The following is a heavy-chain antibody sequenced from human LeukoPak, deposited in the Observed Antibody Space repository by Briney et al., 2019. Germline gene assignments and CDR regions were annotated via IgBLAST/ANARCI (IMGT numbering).Heavy chain of an antibody. J-gene: IGHJ4*02. Sequence: PGESLKISCKGSGYSFTSYWIGWVRQMPGKGLEWMGIIYPGDSDTRYSPSFQGQVTISADKSISTAYLQWSSLKASDTAMYYCARNQYYYDSSGYGGYDYWGQGTLVTVSS. CDR3: ARNQYYYDSSGYGGYDY. CDR2: IYPGDSDT. D-gene: IGHD3-22*01. CDR1: GYSFTSYW. V-gene: IGHV5-51*01.